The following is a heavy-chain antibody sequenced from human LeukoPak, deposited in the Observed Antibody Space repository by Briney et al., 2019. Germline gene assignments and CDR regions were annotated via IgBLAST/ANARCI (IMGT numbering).Heavy chain of an antibody. Sequence: SETLSLTCTVSGGSISSYYLSWIRQPPGKGLEWIGYIYYSGSTNYNPSLKSRGTIPVDTSKNQFSLKLSSVTAADTAVYYCACSKVRGVLRALDYWGQGTLVTVSS. V-gene: IGHV4-59*01. CDR3: ACSKVRGVLRALDY. CDR1: GGSISSYY. J-gene: IGHJ4*02. CDR2: IYYSGST. D-gene: IGHD3-10*01.